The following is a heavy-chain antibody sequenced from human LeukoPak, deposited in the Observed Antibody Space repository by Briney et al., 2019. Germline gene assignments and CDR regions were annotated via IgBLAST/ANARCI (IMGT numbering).Heavy chain of an antibody. CDR3: ARGTPHYDFWSGYPYYYYGMDV. Sequence: GASVKVSCKASGYTFTGYYMHWVRQAPGQGLEWMGWINPNSGGTNYAQKFQGRVTMTRDTSISTAYMELSRLRSDDTAVYYCARGTPHYDFWSGYPYYYYGMDVWGQGTTVTVSS. D-gene: IGHD3-3*01. CDR2: INPNSGGT. V-gene: IGHV1-2*02. CDR1: GYTFTGYY. J-gene: IGHJ6*02.